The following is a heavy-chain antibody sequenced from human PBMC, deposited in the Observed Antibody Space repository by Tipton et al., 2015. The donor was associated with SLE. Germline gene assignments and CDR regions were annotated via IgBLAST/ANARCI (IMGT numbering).Heavy chain of an antibody. V-gene: IGHV1-46*01. CDR3: ARGGVDYFDY. CDR1: GYTFTSYY. J-gene: IGHJ4*02. CDR2: INPSGGST. D-gene: IGHD2-15*01. Sequence: QSGAEVKKPGASVKVSCKASGYTFTSYYMHWVRQAPGQGLEWMGIINPSGGSTNYAQKLQGRVTMTTDTSTSTAYMELRSLRSDDAAVYYCARGGVDYFDYWGQGTLVTVSS.